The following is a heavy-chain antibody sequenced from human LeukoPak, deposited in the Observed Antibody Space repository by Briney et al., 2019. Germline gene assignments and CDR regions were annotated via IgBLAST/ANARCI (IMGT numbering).Heavy chain of an antibody. D-gene: IGHD3-22*01. J-gene: IGHJ3*02. CDR3: ARQNYYDSSGYYCDAFDI. V-gene: IGHV5-51*01. CDR2: IYPGDSDT. Sequence: PGESLKISCKGSGYSFTSYWIGWVRQMPGKGLEWMGIIYPGDSDTRYSPSFQGQVTISADKSISTAYLQWSSLKASDTAIYYCARQNYYDSSGYYCDAFDIWGQGTMVTVSS. CDR1: GYSFTSYW.